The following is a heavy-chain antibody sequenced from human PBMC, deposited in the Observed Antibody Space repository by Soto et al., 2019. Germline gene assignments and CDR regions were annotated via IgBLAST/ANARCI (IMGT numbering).Heavy chain of an antibody. V-gene: IGHV3-66*04. CDR1: GSTAKANF. CDR3: ARQCGGDCSNAFHL. D-gene: IGHD2-21*01. CDR2: LYPGPGT. Sequence: EEQLVESGGGLVQPGGSLGLSCEASGSTAKANFMTWVRQAPGKEPEWVAVLYPGPGTYYADSLKGRFTISRDDSKNTLFLQLSNMRAEDTAVYYCARQCGGDCSNAFHLWGQGTMVTVSS. J-gene: IGHJ3*01.